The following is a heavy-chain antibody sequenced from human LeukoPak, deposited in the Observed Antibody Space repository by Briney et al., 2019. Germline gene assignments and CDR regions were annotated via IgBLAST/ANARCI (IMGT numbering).Heavy chain of an antibody. J-gene: IGHJ4*02. V-gene: IGHV4-61*01. CDR3: ASLPRSPKASVDY. CDR2: IYYSGST. Sequence: PSQTLSLTCTVSGGSISSGSYYWSWIRQPPGKGLEGIGYIYYSGSTNYNPSLKSRVTISVDTSTNQFSLKLSSVTAADTAVYYCASLPRSPKASVDYWGQGTLVTVSS. CDR1: GGSISSGSYY. D-gene: IGHD1-14*01.